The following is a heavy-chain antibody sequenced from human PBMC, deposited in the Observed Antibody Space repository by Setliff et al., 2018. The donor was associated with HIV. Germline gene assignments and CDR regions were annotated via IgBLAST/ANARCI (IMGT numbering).Heavy chain of an antibody. CDR1: GYSFTNHY. CDR2: INPTGGST. CDR3: WLNGYCTNGVCSPDI. V-gene: IGHV1-46*01. D-gene: IGHD2-8*01. Sequence: ASVKVSCKPSGYSFTNHYMHWVRQAPGQGLEWMGVINPTGGSTRNTQKFQGRFTISRDDSKNTAYLQLNSLKTEDTAVYYCWLNGYCTNGVCSPDIWGQGTMVTVSS. J-gene: IGHJ3*02.